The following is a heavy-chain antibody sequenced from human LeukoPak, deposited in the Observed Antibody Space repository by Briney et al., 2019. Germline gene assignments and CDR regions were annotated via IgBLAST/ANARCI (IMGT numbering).Heavy chain of an antibody. Sequence: GESLRISCKGSGYSFTSYWISWVRQMPGKGLEWVGRIDPSDSYTSYSSSLQGHVTISADKSISTAYLQWSSLKASDTAMYYCARRVVTPAEGMDVWGQGTTVTVSS. J-gene: IGHJ6*02. D-gene: IGHD2-2*01. CDR1: GYSFTSYW. CDR3: ARRVVTPAEGMDV. V-gene: IGHV5-10-1*01. CDR2: IDPSDSYT.